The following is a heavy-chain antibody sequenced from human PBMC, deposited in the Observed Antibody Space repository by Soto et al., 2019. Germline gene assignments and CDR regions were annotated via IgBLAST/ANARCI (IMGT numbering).Heavy chain of an antibody. D-gene: IGHD4-17*01. CDR3: ARTTAVPNTLRSRYYFDY. CDR2: IYYRGNT. Sequence: SETLSLTCSVSGASVSDKTFYWSWLRQSPGKGLEWIGYIYYRGNTNYNPSLKGSFTISVETSKNKFSLRLNSVTAADTALYYCARTTAVPNTLRSRYYFDYWGQGMLVT. CDR1: GASVSDKTFY. V-gene: IGHV4-61*01. J-gene: IGHJ4*02.